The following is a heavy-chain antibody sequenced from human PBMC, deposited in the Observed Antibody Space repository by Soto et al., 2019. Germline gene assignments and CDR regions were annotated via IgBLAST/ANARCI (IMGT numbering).Heavy chain of an antibody. CDR2: IYYSGST. CDR1: GGSISSYY. J-gene: IGHJ3*02. D-gene: IGHD3-22*01. CDR3: ARVGYYYDSSGSSRPNKPFDI. V-gene: IGHV4-59*01. Sequence: SETLSLTCTASGGSISSYYWSWIRQPPGKGREWIGYIYYSGSTNYNPSLKSRVTISVDTSKNQFPLKLSSVTAADTAVYYCARVGYYYDSSGSSRPNKPFDIWGQGTMVTVSS.